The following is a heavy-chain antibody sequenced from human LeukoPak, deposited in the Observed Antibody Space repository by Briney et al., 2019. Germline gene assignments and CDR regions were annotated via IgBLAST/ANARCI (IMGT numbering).Heavy chain of an antibody. J-gene: IGHJ4*02. Sequence: QPGGSLRLSCAASGFTFSSYAMSWVRQAPGKGLEWVSSFSGSGGSTYYADSVTGRFTISRDISKNTLYLQMNSLRAEDAAVYYCAKYRTTVAGTFESWGQGTLVTVSS. CDR2: FSGSGGST. CDR3: AKYRTTVAGTFES. V-gene: IGHV3-23*01. CDR1: GFTFSSYA. D-gene: IGHD6-19*01.